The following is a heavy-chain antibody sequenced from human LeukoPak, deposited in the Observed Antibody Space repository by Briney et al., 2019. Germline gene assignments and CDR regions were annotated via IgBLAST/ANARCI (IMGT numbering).Heavy chain of an antibody. D-gene: IGHD3-16*01. CDR3: ARGGYFDY. Sequence: PGRSLRLSCAASGFTFSSYAMHWVRQAPGKGLEWVAVISYDESNKYYADSVKGRFTISRDNSKNTLYLQMNSLRAEDTAVYYCARGGYFDYWGQGTLVTVSS. CDR2: ISYDESNK. V-gene: IGHV3-30-3*01. CDR1: GFTFSSYA. J-gene: IGHJ4*02.